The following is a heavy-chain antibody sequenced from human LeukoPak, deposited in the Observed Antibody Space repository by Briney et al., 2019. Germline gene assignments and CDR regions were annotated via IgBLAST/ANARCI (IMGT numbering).Heavy chain of an antibody. CDR2: ISSSGGST. V-gene: IGHV3-23*01. CDR1: GFTFTSYA. CDR3: AKPITRGQAPYPFDY. J-gene: IGHJ4*02. D-gene: IGHD3-10*01. Sequence: GGSLRLSCAASGFTFTSYAMTWVRLAPGKGLEWVSSISSSGGSTYYTDSVKGRFTVSRDNSKSTLYLQMNSLRAEDTAIYYCAKPITRGQAPYPFDYWGQGTLVTVSS.